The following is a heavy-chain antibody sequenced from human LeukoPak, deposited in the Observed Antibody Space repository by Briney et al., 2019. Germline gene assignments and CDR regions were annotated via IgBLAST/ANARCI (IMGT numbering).Heavy chain of an antibody. Sequence: GASVKVSFTPSGYTFTSYAISWLRQAPGQGLEWMGWISTYSGNTNYAQKLQGRITMTIETSTSTAYMELRSLRSDDTAVYYCARGGSRVVTYGNFDYWGQGTLVTVSS. CDR2: ISTYSGNT. V-gene: IGHV1-18*01. CDR1: GYTFTSYA. D-gene: IGHD2-21*02. CDR3: ARGGSRVVTYGNFDY. J-gene: IGHJ4*02.